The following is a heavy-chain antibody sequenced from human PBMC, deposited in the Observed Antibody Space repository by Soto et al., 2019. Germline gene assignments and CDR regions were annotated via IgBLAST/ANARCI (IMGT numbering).Heavy chain of an antibody. D-gene: IGHD2-15*01. CDR3: TTGSVEGV. Sequence: EVQLVESGGGLVKPGGSIRLSCAASGFSFSNAWMNWVRQAPGKGLEWVGRIKRKIDGEATDYAGPVKGRFTVFRDDSKSALYLQMNSLKGDDTAVYYCTTGSVEGVWGQGTTVTVS. V-gene: IGHV3-15*07. CDR2: IKRKIDGEAT. J-gene: IGHJ6*02. CDR1: GFSFSNAW.